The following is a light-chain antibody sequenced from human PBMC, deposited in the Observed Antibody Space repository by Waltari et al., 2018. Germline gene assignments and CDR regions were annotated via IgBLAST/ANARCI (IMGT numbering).Light chain of an antibody. V-gene: IGKV1-5*03. CDR1: QSINIW. Sequence: DIQMTQSPSTLPPSVADRLTITCRASQSINIWLAWYQKKPGKAPKLLIDKASNLASGVPSRFSGSGSGTEFTLTINSLQPDDFATYYCQQYYTFSVTFGQGTRLEIK. CDR3: QQYYTFSVT. J-gene: IGKJ5*01. CDR2: KAS.